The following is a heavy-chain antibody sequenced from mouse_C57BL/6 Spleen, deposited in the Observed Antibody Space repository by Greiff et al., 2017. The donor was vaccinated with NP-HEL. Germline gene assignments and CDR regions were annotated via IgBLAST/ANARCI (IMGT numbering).Heavy chain of an antibody. D-gene: IGHD1-1*01. CDR2: IWSGGST. Sequence: QVQLKESGPGLVQPSQSLSITCTVSGFSLTSYGVHWVRQSPGKGLEWLGVIWSGGSTDYNAAFISRLSISKDNSKSQVFFKMNSLQADDTAIYYCARNSITTVVAEAYWGQGTLVTVSA. J-gene: IGHJ3*01. CDR3: ARNSITTVVAEAY. CDR1: GFSLTSYG. V-gene: IGHV2-2*01.